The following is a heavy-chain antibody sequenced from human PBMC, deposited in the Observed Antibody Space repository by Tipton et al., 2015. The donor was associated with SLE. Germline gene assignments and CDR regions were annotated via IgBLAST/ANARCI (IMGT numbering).Heavy chain of an antibody. D-gene: IGHD2-15*01. J-gene: IGHJ4*02. CDR1: GFTFSSYA. Sequence: SLRLSCAASGFTFSSYAMHWVRQAPGKGLKWVAVISYDGNNKDYADSVKGRFTISRDNSKNMLYLQMNSLTAEDTAVYYCARDGGSAWSFFDYWGQGTLVTVSS. CDR2: ISYDGNNK. V-gene: IGHV3-30*04. CDR3: ARDGGSAWSFFDY.